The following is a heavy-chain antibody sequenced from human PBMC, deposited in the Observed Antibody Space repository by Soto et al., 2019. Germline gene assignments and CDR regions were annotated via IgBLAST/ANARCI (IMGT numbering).Heavy chain of an antibody. J-gene: IGHJ6*02. CDR2: IYYSGST. CDR3: ARSGGREIGGMDV. V-gene: IGHV4-39*01. CDR1: GGSISSSSYY. D-gene: IGHD1-26*01. Sequence: QLQLQESGPGLVKPSETLSLTCTVSGGSISSSSYYWGWIRQPPGKGLEWIGSIYYSGSTYYNPSLKGRVTISVDTSKNQFSLKLSSVTAADTAVYYCARSGGREIGGMDVWGQGTTVTVSS.